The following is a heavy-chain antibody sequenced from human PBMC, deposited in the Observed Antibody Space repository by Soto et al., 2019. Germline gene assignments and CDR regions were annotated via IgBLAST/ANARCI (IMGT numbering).Heavy chain of an antibody. J-gene: IGHJ5*02. Sequence: LSLTCTVSGGSIDNYYWSWIRQAPGKGLEWIGYISNSGSATYNPSLKSRVTFSLDTSKNLFFLRLTSLTTADTALYYCARDRYSSSWFRPYNWFDPWGQGALVTVSS. D-gene: IGHD6-13*01. V-gene: IGHV4-59*01. CDR1: GGSIDNYY. CDR2: ISNSGSA. CDR3: ARDRYSSSWFRPYNWFDP.